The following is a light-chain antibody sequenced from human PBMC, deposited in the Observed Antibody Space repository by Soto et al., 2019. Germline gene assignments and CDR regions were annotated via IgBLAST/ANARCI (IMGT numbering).Light chain of an antibody. CDR3: AAWDSSLNIRV. V-gene: IGLV1-51*01. CDR1: SSNIEKNY. Sequence: QSVLTQPPSVSAAPGEKVTISCSGSSSNIEKNYVSWYQQLPGTAPKLLIYDNYKRPSVIPDRFSGSKSGTSATLGITGLQPGDEADYYCAAWDSSLNIRVFGGGTQLTVL. J-gene: IGLJ3*02. CDR2: DNY.